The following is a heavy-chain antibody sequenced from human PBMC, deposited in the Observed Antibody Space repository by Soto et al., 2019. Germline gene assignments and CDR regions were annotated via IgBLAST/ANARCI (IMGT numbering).Heavy chain of an antibody. CDR2: ISAYNGNT. CDR1: GYTFTSYG. Sequence: QVQLVQSGAEVKKPGASVKVSCKASGYTFTSYGISWVRQAPGQGLEWMGWISAYNGNTNYAQQLQGRVTRTTATSPSTAYMELWSLRSDATAVYCCARWSGSSAVYYYYYGMDVWGQGTTVTVSS. D-gene: IGHD6-6*01. CDR3: ARWSGSSAVYYYYYGMDV. J-gene: IGHJ6*02. V-gene: IGHV1-18*01.